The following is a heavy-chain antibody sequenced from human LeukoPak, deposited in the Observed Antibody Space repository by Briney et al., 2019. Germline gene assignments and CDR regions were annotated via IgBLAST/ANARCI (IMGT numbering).Heavy chain of an antibody. CDR2: INQDQDEI. CDR1: GFTFSSYG. Sequence: GGSLRLSCAASGFTFSSYGMHWVRQAPGKGLECVASINQDQDEIHYVDSVRGRFTISRDNSKNTLYLQMNSLRAEDTAVYYCASMVRGVITYYFDYWGQGTLVTVSS. CDR3: ASMVRGVITYYFDY. D-gene: IGHD3-10*01. J-gene: IGHJ4*02. V-gene: IGHV3-30*02.